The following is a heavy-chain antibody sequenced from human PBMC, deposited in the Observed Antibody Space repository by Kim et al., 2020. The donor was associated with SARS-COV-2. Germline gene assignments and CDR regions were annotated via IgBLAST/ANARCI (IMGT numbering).Heavy chain of an antibody. CDR1: GYTFTSYA. J-gene: IGHJ3*02. D-gene: IGHD3-10*01. V-gene: IGHV1-3*01. CDR2: INAGNGNT. CDR3: ARGIAYGPVEAFDI. Sequence: ASVKVSCKASGYTFTSYAMHWVRQAPGQRLEWMGWINAGNGNTKYSQKFQGRVTITRDTSASTAYMELSSLRSEDTAVYYCARGIAYGPVEAFDIWGQGTMVTVSS.